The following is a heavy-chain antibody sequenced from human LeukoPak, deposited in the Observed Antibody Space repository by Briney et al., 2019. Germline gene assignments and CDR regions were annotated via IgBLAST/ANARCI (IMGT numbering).Heavy chain of an antibody. Sequence: PGGSLRLSCAASGFTFSSYAMSWVRQAPGKGLEWVSAISGSGGSTYYADSVKGRFTISRDNSKNTLYLQMNSLRAEDTAVYYCAKDPYYYDSSGYYYGSYFDYWGQGTLVTVSS. D-gene: IGHD3-22*01. CDR2: ISGSGGST. CDR1: GFTFSSYA. CDR3: AKDPYYYDSSGYYYGSYFDY. J-gene: IGHJ4*02. V-gene: IGHV3-23*01.